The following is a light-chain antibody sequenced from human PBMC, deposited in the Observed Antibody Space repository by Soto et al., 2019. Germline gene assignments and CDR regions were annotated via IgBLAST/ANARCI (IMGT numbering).Light chain of an antibody. CDR3: QQYYSYPWT. Sequence: AIRMTQSPXSLSASTGDRVTITCRASQGISSYLAWYQPKPGKAPKLLSYAASTLQRGVPSRFSGSGSGTDVTLTSSCLQSEDFATYYCQQYYSYPWTFGRGTKVDI. J-gene: IGKJ1*01. CDR1: QGISSY. CDR2: AAS. V-gene: IGKV1-8*01.